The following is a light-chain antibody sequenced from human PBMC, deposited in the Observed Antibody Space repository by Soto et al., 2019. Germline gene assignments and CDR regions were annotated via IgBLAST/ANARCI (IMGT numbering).Light chain of an antibody. V-gene: IGLV1-40*01. Sequence: QSVLTQPPSVSGAPGQRVTISCTVSGSNLGAGYDVHWYQHLPETAPKLLMYRNSNRPSGVPDRFSGSKSGTSASLAITGLQAEDEADFYCQSYDSSLSAWVFGGGTKLTVL. CDR3: QSYDSSLSAWV. CDR1: GSNLGAGYD. CDR2: RNS. J-gene: IGLJ3*02.